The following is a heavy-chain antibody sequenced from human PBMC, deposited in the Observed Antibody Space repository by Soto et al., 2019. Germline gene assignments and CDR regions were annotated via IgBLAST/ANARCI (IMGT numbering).Heavy chain of an antibody. J-gene: IGHJ4*02. V-gene: IGHV1-18*01. D-gene: IGHD4-17*01. CDR2: ISAYNGFT. CDR1: GYTLRTHG. Sequence: QVELEQSGAEVKEPGASVKVSCKASGYTLRTHGIRWVRQAPGQGLEWMGWISAYNGFTRYAQNFQGRVTLTTDTSTNTAYMELRSLRSDDTAVYYCARVTQGTVTSDYWGQGTLVTVSS. CDR3: ARVTQGTVTSDY.